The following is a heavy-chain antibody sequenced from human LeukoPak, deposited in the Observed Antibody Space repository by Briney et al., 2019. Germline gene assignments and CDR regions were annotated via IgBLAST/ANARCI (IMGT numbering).Heavy chain of an antibody. J-gene: IGHJ4*02. CDR1: GFAFSSQA. V-gene: IGHV3-23*01. CDR2: ISDSGSVT. CDR3: AKDARRTSGWYFFDY. D-gene: IGHD6-19*01. Sequence: GGSLRLSCAASGFAFSSQAMGWVRQAPGKGLEWVSVISDSGSVTYYADSVKGRFTISRDNSKNTLFLQMNSLRADDTAVYYCAKDARRTSGWYFFDYWGQGTLVTVSS.